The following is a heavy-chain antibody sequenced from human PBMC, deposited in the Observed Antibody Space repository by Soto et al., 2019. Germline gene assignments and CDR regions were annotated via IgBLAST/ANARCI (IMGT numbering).Heavy chain of an antibody. D-gene: IGHD2-2*01. Sequence: QVQLVQSGAEVKKPGASVKVSCKASGYTFTSYAMHWVRQAPGQRLEWMGWINAGNGNTKYSQKFQGRVTITRDTSASTAYMELSSLRSEDTAVYYCAASKYCSGTSCYPGYYYMDVWGKGTTVTVSS. CDR2: INAGNGNT. J-gene: IGHJ6*03. CDR3: AASKYCSGTSCYPGYYYMDV. V-gene: IGHV1-3*01. CDR1: GYTFTSYA.